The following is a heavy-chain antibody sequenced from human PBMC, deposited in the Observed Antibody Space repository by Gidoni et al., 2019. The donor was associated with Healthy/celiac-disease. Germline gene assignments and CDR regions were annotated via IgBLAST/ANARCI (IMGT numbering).Heavy chain of an antibody. CDR3: AALYYYDPYNWYFDL. V-gene: IGHV4-61*02. CDR1: GGSISSGSYY. CDR2: IYTSGST. D-gene: IGHD3-22*01. Sequence: QVQLQESGPGLVKPSQTLSLTCTVSGGSISSGSYYSSWIRQPAGKGLEWIGRIYTSGSTNYNPSLKSRVTISVDTSKNQFSLKLSSVTAADTAVYYCAALYYYDPYNWYFDLWGRGTLVTVSS. J-gene: IGHJ2*01.